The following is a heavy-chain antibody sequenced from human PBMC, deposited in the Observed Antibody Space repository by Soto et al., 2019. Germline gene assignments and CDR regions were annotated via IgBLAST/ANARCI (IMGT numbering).Heavy chain of an antibody. Sequence: GGSLRLSCAASGFTFSSYGMHWVRQAPGKGLEWVAVISYDGSNKYYADSVKGRFTISRDNSKNTLYLQMNSLRAEDTAVYYCAKDGSDFWSGYYPLYYFDYWGQGT. CDR1: GFTFSSYG. CDR3: AKDGSDFWSGYYPLYYFDY. J-gene: IGHJ4*02. CDR2: ISYDGSNK. D-gene: IGHD3-3*01. V-gene: IGHV3-30*18.